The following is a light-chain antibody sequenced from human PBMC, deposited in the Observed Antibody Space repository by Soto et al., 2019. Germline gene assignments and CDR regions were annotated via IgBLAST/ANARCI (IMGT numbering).Light chain of an antibody. CDR3: QSYDSSLSGVD. V-gene: IGLV1-40*01. CDR1: RSNIGANYD. Sequence: QSVLTQPPSVSGAPGQRVTISCTGTRSNIGANYDVHWYQQFPGTAPKLLIYGTRNRPSGVPDRFSGSKAGTSASLAITGLQAEDEADYYCQSYDSSLSGVDFGSGTKVTVL. J-gene: IGLJ6*01. CDR2: GTR.